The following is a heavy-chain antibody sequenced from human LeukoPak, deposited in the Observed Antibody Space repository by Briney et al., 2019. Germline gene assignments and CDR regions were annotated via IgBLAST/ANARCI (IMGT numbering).Heavy chain of an antibody. Sequence: GGSLRLSCAASGFTFSNYGMHWVRQAPGKGLEWVAVIWYDGSNKYYADSVKGRFTISRDNSKNTLYLQMNSLRAEDTAVYYCARARYCSGGSCYAEYWGQGTLVTVSS. CDR1: GFTFSNYG. V-gene: IGHV3-33*01. CDR2: IWYDGSNK. CDR3: ARARYCSGGSCYAEY. D-gene: IGHD2-15*01. J-gene: IGHJ4*02.